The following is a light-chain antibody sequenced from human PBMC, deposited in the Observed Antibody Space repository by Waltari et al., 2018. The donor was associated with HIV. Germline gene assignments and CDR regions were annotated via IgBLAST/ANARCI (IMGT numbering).Light chain of an antibody. CDR3: QSADSSGTWV. CDR1: ALPKQY. J-gene: IGLJ3*02. Sequence: SYELTQPPSVSVSPGQTARITCSGDALPKQYAYWYHQKPGQAPVLVIYKDTERPSGIPERFSGSSSGTTVTLTISGVQAEDEADYYCQSADSSGTWVFGGGTKLTFL. CDR2: KDT. V-gene: IGLV3-25*03.